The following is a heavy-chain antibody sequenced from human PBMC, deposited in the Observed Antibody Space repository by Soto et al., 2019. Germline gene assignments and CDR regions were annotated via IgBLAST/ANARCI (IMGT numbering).Heavy chain of an antibody. D-gene: IGHD6-13*01. CDR2: SHQSGNT. J-gene: IGHJ4*02. CDR3: ATSDSSRFY. V-gene: IGHV4-4*02. Sequence: QVQLQESGPGLVKPSGTLSLTCAVSGVSISSHDWWTWVRQPPGKGLEWIGESHQSGNTNYNSSLKSRVTISVDQSKNQFSRKPTSVTVADTAVYYCATSDSSRFYWGQGTLVTVSS. CDR1: GVSISSHDW.